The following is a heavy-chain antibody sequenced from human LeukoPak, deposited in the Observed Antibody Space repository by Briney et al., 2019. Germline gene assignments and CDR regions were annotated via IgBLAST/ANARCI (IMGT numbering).Heavy chain of an antibody. V-gene: IGHV1-18*01. CDR2: ISAYNGNT. Sequence: ASVKVSCKASGYTFTSYGISWVRQAPGQGLEWMGWISAYNGNTNYAQKLQDRVTMTTDTSTSTAYMELRSLRSDDTAVYYCARSRAAHSWGWFDPWGQGTLVTVSS. D-gene: IGHD6-13*01. CDR3: ARSRAAHSWGWFDP. J-gene: IGHJ5*02. CDR1: GYTFTSYG.